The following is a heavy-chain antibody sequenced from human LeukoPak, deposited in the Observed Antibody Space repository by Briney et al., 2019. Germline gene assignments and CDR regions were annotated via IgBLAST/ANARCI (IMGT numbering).Heavy chain of an antibody. CDR2: ISGSGGST. CDR3: AKSPYYYDSSGFDY. J-gene: IGHJ4*02. Sequence: GGSLRLSWAASGFTFSSHAMSWVPQAPGKGLEWVSAISGSGGSTYYADSVKGRFTISRDNSKNTLYLQMNSLRAEDTAVYYCAKSPYYYDSSGFDYWGQGTLVTVSS. V-gene: IGHV3-23*01. D-gene: IGHD3-22*01. CDR1: GFTFSSHA.